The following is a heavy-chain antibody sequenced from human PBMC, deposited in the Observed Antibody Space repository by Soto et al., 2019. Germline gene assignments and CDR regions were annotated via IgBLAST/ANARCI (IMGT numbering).Heavy chain of an antibody. CDR2: IYYSGST. CDR3: ARHLIVATIPFDY. J-gene: IGHJ4*02. CDR1: GGSISSGGYY. D-gene: IGHD5-12*01. Sequence: PSETLSLTCTVSGGSISSGGYYWSWIRQHPGKGLEWIGYIYYSGSTYYNPSLKSRVTISVDTSKNQFSLKLSSVTAADTAVYYCARHLIVATIPFDYWGQGTLVTVSS. V-gene: IGHV4-31*03.